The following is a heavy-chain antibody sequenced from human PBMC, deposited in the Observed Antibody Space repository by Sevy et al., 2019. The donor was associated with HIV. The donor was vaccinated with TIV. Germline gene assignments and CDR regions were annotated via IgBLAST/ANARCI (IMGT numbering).Heavy chain of an antibody. V-gene: IGHV3-23*01. CDR3: AKDRVWELGDAFDI. CDR1: GFTFSSYA. Sequence: GGSLRLSCAASGFTFSSYAMNRVRQAPRKGLEWVSGLSGNGGSTNYADSVKGRFTISRDNSKNTLYLQMNSLRAEDTAIYYCAKDRVWELGDAFDIWGQGTMVTVSS. D-gene: IGHD1-26*01. CDR2: LSGNGGST. J-gene: IGHJ3*02.